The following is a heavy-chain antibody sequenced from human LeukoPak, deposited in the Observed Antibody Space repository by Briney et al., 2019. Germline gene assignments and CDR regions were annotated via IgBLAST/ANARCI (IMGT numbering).Heavy chain of an antibody. CDR1: GFTFSSYA. V-gene: IGHV3-23*01. CDR2: ISGSGGST. CDR3: ATFPTTVVTPDYFDY. J-gene: IGHJ4*02. D-gene: IGHD4-23*01. Sequence: GGSLRLSCAASGFTFSSYAISWVRQAPGKGLEWVSAISGSGGSTYYADSVKGRFTISRDNSKNTLYLQMNSLRAEDTTVYYCATFPTTVVTPDYFDYWGQATLVTVSS.